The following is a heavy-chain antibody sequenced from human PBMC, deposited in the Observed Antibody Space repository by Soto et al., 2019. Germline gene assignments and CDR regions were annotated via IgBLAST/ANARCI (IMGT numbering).Heavy chain of an antibody. CDR1: GGSISSSNW. V-gene: IGHV4-4*02. CDR2: IYYSGST. D-gene: IGHD2-8*02. Sequence: SETLSLTCAVSGGSISSSNWWSWVRQPPGKGLEWIGEIYYSGSTNYNPSLKSRVTISVDKSKNQFSLKLTSVTAADTAVYYCARDKITGLFDYWGQGTLVTVSS. CDR3: ARDKITGLFDY. J-gene: IGHJ4*02.